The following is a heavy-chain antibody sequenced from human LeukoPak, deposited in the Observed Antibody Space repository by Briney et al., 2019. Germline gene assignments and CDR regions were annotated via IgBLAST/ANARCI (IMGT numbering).Heavy chain of an antibody. CDR1: GFTFSSYG. J-gene: IGHJ4*02. V-gene: IGHV3-53*01. Sequence: GGTLRLSCAASGFTFSSYGMSWVRQAPGKGLEWVSFIYSGTIHYSDSVKGRFTISRDNSKNTLYLQMNSLRAEDTAVYYCARRAGAYSHPYDYWGQGTLVTVSS. CDR2: IYSGTI. CDR3: ARRAGAYSHPYDY. D-gene: IGHD4/OR15-4a*01.